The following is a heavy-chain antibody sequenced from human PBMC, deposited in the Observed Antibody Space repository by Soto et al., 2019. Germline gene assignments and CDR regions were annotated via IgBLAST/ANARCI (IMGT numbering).Heavy chain of an antibody. CDR3: APHSLGPSGPVYFDD. Sequence: QVQLVQSGAEVKKPGSSVKVSCQASGGTFIGYALTWVRQAPGQGLEWMGEFVPLFGSTNYAQKFAGRITIIADESTSTGFMQLRTLSSEDTSVYYCAPHSLGPSGPVYFDDWGQGTLVTVSS. CDR2: FVPLFGST. D-gene: IGHD2-15*01. J-gene: IGHJ4*02. CDR1: GGTFIGYA. V-gene: IGHV1-69*01.